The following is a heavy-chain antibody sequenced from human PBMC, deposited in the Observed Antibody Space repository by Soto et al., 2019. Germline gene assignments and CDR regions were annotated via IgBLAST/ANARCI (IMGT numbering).Heavy chain of an antibody. J-gene: IGHJ6*02. CDR1: GYTFTSYG. Sequence: GASVKVSCKASGYTFTSYGISWVRQAPGQGLEWMGWISAYNGNTNYAQKLQGRVTMTTDTSTSTAYMELRSLRSDDTAVYYCARDRRSVPAHLEWIPFNSYHYYYYGMDVWGQGTTVTVSS. V-gene: IGHV1-18*01. CDR3: ARDRRSVPAHLEWIPFNSYHYYYYGMDV. CDR2: ISAYNGNT. D-gene: IGHD3-3*01.